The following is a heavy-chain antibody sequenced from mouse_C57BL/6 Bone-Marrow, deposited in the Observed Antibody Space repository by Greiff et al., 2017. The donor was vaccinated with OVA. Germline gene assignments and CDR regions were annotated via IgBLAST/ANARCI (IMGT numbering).Heavy chain of an antibody. D-gene: IGHD3-2*02. J-gene: IGHJ2*01. CDR2: IYPRSGNT. V-gene: IGHV1-81*01. CDR3: ARSRQLRLDFEY. CDR1: GYTFTSYG. Sequence: VKLMESGAELARPGASVKLSCKASGYTFTSYGISWVKQRTGQGLEWIGEIYPRSGNTYYNEKFKGKATLTADKSSSTAYMELRSLTSEDSAVYFCARSRQLRLDFEYWGQGTTLTVSS.